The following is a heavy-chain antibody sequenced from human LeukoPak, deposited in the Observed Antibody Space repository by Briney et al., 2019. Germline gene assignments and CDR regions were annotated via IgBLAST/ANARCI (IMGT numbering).Heavy chain of an antibody. J-gene: IGHJ4*02. CDR1: GGSISSYY. CDR3: ARDLNGRFDY. Sequence: SETLSLTCTVSGGSISSYYWSWLRQPPGKGLEWIGYIYYSGSTNYNPSLKSRVTISVDTSKNQFSLKLSSVTAADTAAYYCARDLNGRFDYWGQGTLVTVSS. CDR2: IYYSGST. V-gene: IGHV4-59*01.